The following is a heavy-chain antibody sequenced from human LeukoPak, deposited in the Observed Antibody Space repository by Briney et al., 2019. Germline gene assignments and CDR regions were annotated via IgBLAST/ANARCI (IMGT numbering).Heavy chain of an antibody. CDR2: IKQDGSEK. CDR3: ARVGGSYWGEDYFDY. D-gene: IGHD1-26*01. V-gene: IGHV3-7*01. J-gene: IGHJ4*02. Sequence: HPGGSLRLSCAASGFTFSSYAMSWVRQAPGKGLEWVANIKQDGSEKYYEDSVKGRFTISRDNAKNSLYLQMNSLRAEDTAVYYCARVGGSYWGEDYFDYWGQGTLVTVSS. CDR1: GFTFSSYA.